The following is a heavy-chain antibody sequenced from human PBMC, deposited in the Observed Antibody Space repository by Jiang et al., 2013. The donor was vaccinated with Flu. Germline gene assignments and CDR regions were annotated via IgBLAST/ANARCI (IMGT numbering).Heavy chain of an antibody. D-gene: IGHD1-20*01. CDR1: GFTFSDYD. CDR3: ARGRGIDLTAGLLGYFDL. Sequence: VQLVESGGGLVQPGGSLRLSCTGSGFTFSDYDMHWVRQPTGKGLEWVSAIGTVADTYYPDSVKGRFTISRDNAKNSFYVQMNSLSAGDTAVYYCARGRGIDLTAGLLGYFDLWGRGTLVTVSS. CDR2: IGTVADT. V-gene: IGHV3-13*01. J-gene: IGHJ2*01.